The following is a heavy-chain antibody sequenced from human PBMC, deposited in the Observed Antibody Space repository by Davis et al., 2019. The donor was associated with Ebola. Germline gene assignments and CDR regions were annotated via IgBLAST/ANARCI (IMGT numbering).Heavy chain of an antibody. Sequence: MPSETLSLTCAVYGGSFSGYYWGWIRQPPGKGLEWIGEINHSGSTNYNPSLKSRVTISVDTSKNQFSLKLSSVTAADTAVYYWARFGIVLVGYYYGMDVWGQGTTVTVSS. CDR1: GGSFSGYY. CDR3: ARFGIVLVGYYYGMDV. V-gene: IGHV4-34*01. J-gene: IGHJ6*02. D-gene: IGHD2-2*01. CDR2: INHSGST.